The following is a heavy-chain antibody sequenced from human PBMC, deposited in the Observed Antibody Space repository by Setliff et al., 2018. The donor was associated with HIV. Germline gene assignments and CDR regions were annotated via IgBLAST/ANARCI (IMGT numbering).Heavy chain of an antibody. J-gene: IGHJ4*02. D-gene: IGHD6-6*01. CDR2: IVPIFGTA. CDR1: GGTFSSYA. Sequence: SVKVSCKASGGTFSSYAISWVRQAPGQGLEWMGGIVPIFGTANYAQKFQGRVTITADESTSTAYMELSSLRSEDTAVYYCVIGSAARPFDYWGQGTLVTVSS. V-gene: IGHV1-69*13. CDR3: VIGSAARPFDY.